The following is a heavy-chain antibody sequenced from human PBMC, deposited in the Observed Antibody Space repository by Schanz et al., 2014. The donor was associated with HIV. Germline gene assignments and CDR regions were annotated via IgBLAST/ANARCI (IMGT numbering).Heavy chain of an antibody. V-gene: IGHV3-30*03. Sequence: QVQLVESGGGVVQPRRSLRLSCAASGFSFNNYGMHWVRQAPGKGLEWVAVMSYDGINKHYADSVKGRFTISRDNSKNTLYLQIKSLRPEDTAVYYCAREREESIAYYYYGMDVWGQGTAVTVSS. CDR3: AREREESIAYYYYGMDV. CDR1: GFSFNNYG. CDR2: MSYDGINK. D-gene: IGHD1-26*01. J-gene: IGHJ6*02.